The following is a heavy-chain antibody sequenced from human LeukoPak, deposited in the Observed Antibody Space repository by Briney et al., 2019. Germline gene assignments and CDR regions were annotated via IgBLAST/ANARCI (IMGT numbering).Heavy chain of an antibody. CDR2: IYYSGST. CDR1: GGSISSGSYY. Sequence: SETLSLTCTVSGGSISSGSYYWSWIRQPAGKGLEWIGYIYYSGSTNYNPSLKSRVTISVDTSKNQFSLKLSSVTAADMAVYYCARSVGYFGSGSLGGYWGQGTLVTVSS. V-gene: IGHV4-61*10. J-gene: IGHJ4*02. CDR3: ARSVGYFGSGSLGGY. D-gene: IGHD3-10*01.